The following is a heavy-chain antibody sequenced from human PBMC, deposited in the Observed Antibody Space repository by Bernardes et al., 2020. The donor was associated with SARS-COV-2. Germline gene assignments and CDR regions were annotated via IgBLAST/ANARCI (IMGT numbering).Heavy chain of an antibody. CDR3: ARHNEYSAYDSHFDY. Sequence: SLTCTVSGGSIISYFWSWIRQPPGKGLEWIGYIYYSGSTDYNPSLKSRVTISVDTSKNQFSLKLNSVTAADTAVYYCARHNEYSAYDSHFDYWGQGNLVTVSS. CDR1: GGSIISYF. D-gene: IGHD5-12*01. V-gene: IGHV4-59*08. J-gene: IGHJ4*02. CDR2: IYYSGST.